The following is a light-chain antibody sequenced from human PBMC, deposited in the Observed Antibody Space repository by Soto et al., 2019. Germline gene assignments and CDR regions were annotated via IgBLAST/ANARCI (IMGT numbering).Light chain of an antibody. CDR3: HQTYITPWM. V-gene: IGKV1-39*01. Sequence: DIQMTQSPSSLSASVGDRVTITCRASQSISTYLNWYQQKPGQAPKLLIYAASSLASGVPSRFTGSGSGTDFTLTISSLQPEDFATYFCHQTYITPWMFGQGTKVDIK. J-gene: IGKJ1*01. CDR2: AAS. CDR1: QSISTY.